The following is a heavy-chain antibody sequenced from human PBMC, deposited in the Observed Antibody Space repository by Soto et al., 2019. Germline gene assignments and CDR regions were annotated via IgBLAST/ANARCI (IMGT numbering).Heavy chain of an antibody. V-gene: IGHV3-30*18. D-gene: IGHD4-17*01. J-gene: IGHJ4*02. CDR3: AKGAVTTSQYYFDY. CDR2: ISSDGSEK. CDR1: GFTFSTYG. Sequence: QVQLVESGGGVVQPGRSLRLSCAASGFTFSTYGVHWVRQAPGKGLEWVAVISSDGSEKYYAGSVKGRVSISRDNSKSTLYLQMDSLRAEDTAVYYCAKGAVTTSQYYFDYWGQGTLVTVSS.